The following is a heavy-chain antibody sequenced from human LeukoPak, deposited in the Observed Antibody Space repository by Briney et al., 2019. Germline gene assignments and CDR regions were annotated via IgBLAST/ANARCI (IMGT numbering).Heavy chain of an antibody. CDR1: SGSISSHY. J-gene: IGHJ6*03. CDR3: AREGTLEKVYYYYMDV. CDR2: IYYSGST. V-gene: IGHV4-59*11. Sequence: SQTLSLTCTVSSGSISSHYWSWIRQPPGKGLEWIGYIYYSGSTDYNPSLKSRVTISVDTSKNQFSLKLSSVTAADTAVYYCAREGTLEKVYYYYMDVWGKGTTVTVSS. D-gene: IGHD1-1*01.